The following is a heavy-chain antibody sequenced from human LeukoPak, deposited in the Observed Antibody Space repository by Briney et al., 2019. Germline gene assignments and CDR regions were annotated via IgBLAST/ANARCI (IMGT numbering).Heavy chain of an antibody. D-gene: IGHD1-1*01. J-gene: IGHJ5*02. Sequence: SETLSLTCAVSGGSITGFFWTWIRQPAGEGLQYIGRIFSRGGANYNPSLQSRVAMSVDTSQNLFSLKLTSVTAADTAVYFCARGGTWPLRFDPWGQGTLVTVSS. CDR2: IFSRGGA. CDR3: ARGGTWPLRFDP. CDR1: GGSITGFF. V-gene: IGHV4-4*07.